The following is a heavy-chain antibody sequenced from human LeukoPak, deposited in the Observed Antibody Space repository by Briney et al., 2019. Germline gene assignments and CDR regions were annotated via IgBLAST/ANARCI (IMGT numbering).Heavy chain of an antibody. CDR3: ARGRYDRSAEGWFDP. J-gene: IGHJ5*02. CDR2: ISAYNGNT. D-gene: IGHD3-22*01. CDR1: GYTFTSYC. Sequence: ASVKVSCKASGYTFTSYCISWVGQAPGQGLEWMGWISAYNGNTNYAQKLQGRVTMTTDTSTSTAYMELRSLRSDDTAVCYCARGRYDRSAEGWFDPWGQGTLVTVSS. V-gene: IGHV1-18*01.